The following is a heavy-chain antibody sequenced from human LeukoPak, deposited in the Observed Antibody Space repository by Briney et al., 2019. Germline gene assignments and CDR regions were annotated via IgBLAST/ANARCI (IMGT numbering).Heavy chain of an antibody. V-gene: IGHV3-23*01. D-gene: IGHD4-23*01. J-gene: IGHJ4*02. CDR1: GFTFSRYA. Sequence: GGSLRLFCAASGFTFSRYAMRWVSQAPGKGLEWVSAISGSGGSTYYADSAKGRFTISRDNSKNTLYLQMNSLRAEDTAVYYCAKDQGFFATVAYFDYWGQGTLVTVSS. CDR3: AKDQGFFATVAYFDY. CDR2: ISGSGGST.